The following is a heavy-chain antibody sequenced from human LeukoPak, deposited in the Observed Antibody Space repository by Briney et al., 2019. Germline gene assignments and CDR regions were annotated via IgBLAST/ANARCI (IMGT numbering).Heavy chain of an antibody. CDR1: GGSISSSSYY. CDR3: ARAPKSWGIAAAGRRSNYFDY. D-gene: IGHD6-13*01. J-gene: IGHJ4*02. Sequence: SETLSLTCTVSGGSISSSSYYWGWIRQPPGKGLEWIGSIYYSGSTYYNPSLKSRVTISVDTSKNQFSLKLSSVTAADTAVYYCARAPKSWGIAAAGRRSNYFDYWGQGTLVTVSS. CDR2: IYYSGST. V-gene: IGHV4-39*07.